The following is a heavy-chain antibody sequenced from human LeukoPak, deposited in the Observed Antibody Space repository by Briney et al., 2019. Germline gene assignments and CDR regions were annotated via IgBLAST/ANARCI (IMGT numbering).Heavy chain of an antibody. J-gene: IGHJ5*02. V-gene: IGHV1-8*01. Sequence: ASVPVSCKPSGYTLTSYDINWVRQATGQGREGMGWMNHNSGNTGHAQKSQGRGTINRNTSLSTASIELSSLRSEDTAVYFFARRYQVSRRNNWFDPWGQGTLVTVSS. CDR2: MNHNSGNT. CDR3: ARRYQVSRRNNWFDP. CDR1: GYTLTSYD. D-gene: IGHD1-14*01.